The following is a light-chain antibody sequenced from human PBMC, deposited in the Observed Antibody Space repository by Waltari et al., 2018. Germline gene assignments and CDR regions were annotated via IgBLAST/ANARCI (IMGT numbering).Light chain of an antibody. V-gene: IGKV3-20*01. Sequence: IVLTQSPGTLSLSPGERATLSCRASQRVGGSLAWYQQKPGQAPRLLMYGASIRAPGTPDRFSGTGSGTDFSLTISRLGPEDFAVYYCQHYVRLPATFGQGTKVEIK. CDR2: GAS. CDR3: QHYVRLPAT. J-gene: IGKJ1*01. CDR1: QRVGGS.